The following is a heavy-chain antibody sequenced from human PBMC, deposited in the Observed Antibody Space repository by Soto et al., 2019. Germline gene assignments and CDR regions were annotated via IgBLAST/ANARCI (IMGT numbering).Heavy chain of an antibody. V-gene: IGHV4-31*03. CDR2: IYYSGST. D-gene: IGHD3-22*01. Sequence: SETLSLTCTVSGGSISSGGYYWSWIRQHPGKGLEWIGYIYYSGSTYYNPSLKSRVTISVDTSKNQFSLKLSSVTAADTAVYYCARVGYSSGYYRQFDYCGQGTLLTVSS. J-gene: IGHJ4*02. CDR3: ARVGYSSGYYRQFDY. CDR1: GGSISSGGYY.